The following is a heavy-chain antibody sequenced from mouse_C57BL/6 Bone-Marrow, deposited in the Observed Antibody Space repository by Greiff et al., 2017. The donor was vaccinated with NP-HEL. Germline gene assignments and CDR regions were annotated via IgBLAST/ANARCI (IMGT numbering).Heavy chain of an antibody. CDR3: ARHPSYYYGSSPYAMDY. D-gene: IGHD1-1*01. J-gene: IGHJ4*01. CDR2: ISNLAYSI. V-gene: IGHV5-15*04. Sequence: EVMLVESGGGLVQPGGSLKLSCAASGFTFSDYGMAWVRQAPRKGPEWVAFISNLAYSIYYADTVTGRFTISRENAKNTLYLEMSSLRSEETAMYYCARHPSYYYGSSPYAMDYWGQGTSVTVSS. CDR1: GFTFSDYG.